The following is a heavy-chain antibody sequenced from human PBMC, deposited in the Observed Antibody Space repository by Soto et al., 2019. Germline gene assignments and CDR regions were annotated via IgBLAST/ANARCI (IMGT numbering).Heavy chain of an antibody. Sequence: SVKVSCKASGGTFSSYAISWVRQAPGQGLEWMGGIIPIFGTANYAQKFQGRVTITADESTSTAYMELSSLRSEDTAVYYCARXPNRITIFGVVTPYGMDVWGQGTTVTV. V-gene: IGHV1-69*13. J-gene: IGHJ6*02. CDR2: IIPIFGTA. CDR3: ARXPNRITIFGVVTPYGMDV. D-gene: IGHD3-3*01. CDR1: GGTFSSYA.